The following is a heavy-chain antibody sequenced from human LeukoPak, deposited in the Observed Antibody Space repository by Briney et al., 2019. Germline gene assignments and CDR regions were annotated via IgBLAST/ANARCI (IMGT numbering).Heavy chain of an antibody. CDR2: ISSFGSKI. V-gene: IGHV3-21*06. J-gene: IGHJ6*03. CDR1: GFPFSRHG. Sequence: GGSLRLSCAASGFPFSRHGLTWVRQAPGKGLEWVSSISSFGSKISYADSVRGRLTISRDNAKNSVYLQMNSLRAEDTAVYYWARDQEGIHASSSGNSNYYYMDVWGKGTTVTVSS. CDR3: ARDQEGIHASSSGNSNYYYMDV. D-gene: IGHD6-6*01.